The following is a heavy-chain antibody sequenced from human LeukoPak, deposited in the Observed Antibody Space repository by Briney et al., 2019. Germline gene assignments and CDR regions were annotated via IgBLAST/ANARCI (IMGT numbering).Heavy chain of an antibody. V-gene: IGHV1-46*01. D-gene: IGHD3-22*01. Sequence: GASVKVSCKASGYTFTSYYMHWVRQAPGQGLEWMGIINPSGGSTNYAQKFQGRVTMTRDTSTSTVYMELNSLRSEDTAVYYCAFAGYSSGAQGFEWGQGTLVTVSS. CDR3: AFAGYSSGAQGFE. CDR1: GYTFTSYY. CDR2: INPSGGST. J-gene: IGHJ1*01.